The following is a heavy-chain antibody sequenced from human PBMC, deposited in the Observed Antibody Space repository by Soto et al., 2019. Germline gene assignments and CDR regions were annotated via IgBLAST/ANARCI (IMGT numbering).Heavy chain of an antibody. CDR1: GGAISSSSYY. CDR3: LAPLDY. Sequence: PSETLSLTCTVSGGAISSSSYYWCWLRQPPGKGLEWLGSIYSSGSTYYNPSLKSRVPISVDTSNTQFSLKLSAVTSADTAVYYCLAPLDYWGQGTLVNVST. V-gene: IGHV4-39*01. J-gene: IGHJ4*02. CDR2: IYSSGST.